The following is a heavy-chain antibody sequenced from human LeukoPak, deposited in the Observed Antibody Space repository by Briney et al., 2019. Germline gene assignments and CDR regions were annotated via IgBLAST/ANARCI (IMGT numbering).Heavy chain of an antibody. CDR1: GYTFTSYD. J-gene: IGHJ6*03. D-gene: IGHD3-3*01. CDR2: MNPNSGNT. CDR3: ARGRDYDFWSGLLANYYYYMDV. Sequence: ASVKVSCKASGYTFTSYDINCVRQATGQRLEWMGWMNPNSGNTGYAQKFQGRVTMTRNTSISTAYMELSSLRSEDTAVYYCARGRDYDFWSGLLANYYYYMDVWGKGTTVTVSS. V-gene: IGHV1-8*01.